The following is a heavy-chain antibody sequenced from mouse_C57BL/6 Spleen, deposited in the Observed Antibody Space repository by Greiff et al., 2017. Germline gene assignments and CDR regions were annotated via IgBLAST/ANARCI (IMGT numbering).Heavy chain of an antibody. CDR3: ARAGDYHDYVDY. Sequence: QVQLQQPGAELVRPGSSVKLSCKASGYTFTSYWMHWVKQRPIQGLEWIGNIDPSDSETHYNQKFKDKATLTVDKSSSTAYMQLSSLTSEDSAVYYCARAGDYHDYVDYWGQGTTLTVSS. CDR2: IDPSDSET. D-gene: IGHD1-1*01. J-gene: IGHJ2*01. CDR1: GYTFTSYW. V-gene: IGHV1-52*01.